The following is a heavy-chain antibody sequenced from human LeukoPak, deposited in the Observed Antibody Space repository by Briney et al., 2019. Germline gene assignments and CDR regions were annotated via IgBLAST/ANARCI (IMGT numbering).Heavy chain of an antibody. V-gene: IGHV3-23*01. J-gene: IGHJ4*02. D-gene: IGHD2-15*01. CDR2: ITGSGGSA. CDR1: GFTFSSYA. Sequence: GGSLRLSCAASGFTFSSYAMSWVRQAPGKGMEWVSTITGSGGSAYYADSAKGRFTISSDNSKNTVYLQLNSLRAEDTALYYCAKRPYCSGTVCYHIDYWGQGTLVTVSS. CDR3: AKRPYCSGTVCYHIDY.